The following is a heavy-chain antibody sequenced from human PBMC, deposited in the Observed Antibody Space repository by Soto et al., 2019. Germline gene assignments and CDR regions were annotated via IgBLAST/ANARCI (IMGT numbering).Heavy chain of an antibody. D-gene: IGHD1-1*01. CDR3: ARPVERGDYYGMDV. Sequence: QLQLQESGPGLVKPSETLSLTCTVSGGSISSSSYYWGWIRQPPGKGLKWIGSIYYSGSTYYNPSLKSRVTISVDTSKNQFSLKLSSVTAADTAVYYCARPVERGDYYGMDVWGQGTTVTVSS. CDR1: GGSISSSSYY. J-gene: IGHJ6*02. CDR2: IYYSGST. V-gene: IGHV4-39*01.